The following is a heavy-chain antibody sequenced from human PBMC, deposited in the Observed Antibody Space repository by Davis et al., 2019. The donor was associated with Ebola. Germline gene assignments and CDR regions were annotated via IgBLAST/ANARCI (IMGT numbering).Heavy chain of an antibody. Sequence: SETLSLTCTVSGGSISSYYWSWIRQPPGKGLEWIGYIYYSGSTNYNPSLKSRVTISVDTSKNQFSLKLSAVTAADTAVYYCARRNYYDILTGYGFDYWGQGTLVTVSS. CDR3: ARRNYYDILTGYGFDY. D-gene: IGHD3-9*01. J-gene: IGHJ4*02. CDR2: IYYSGST. CDR1: GGSISSYY. V-gene: IGHV4-59*12.